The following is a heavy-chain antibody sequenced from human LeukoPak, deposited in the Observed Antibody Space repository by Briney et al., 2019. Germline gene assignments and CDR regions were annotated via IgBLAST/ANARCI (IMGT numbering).Heavy chain of an antibody. Sequence: GASVKVSCKASGYTFTSYGISWVRQAPGQGLERMGWISAYNGNTNYAQKLQGRVTMTTDTSTSTAYMELRSLRSDDTAVYYCARDPPNYYDSSGYYSTLDYWGQGTLVTVSS. V-gene: IGHV1-18*01. CDR2: ISAYNGNT. CDR3: ARDPPNYYDSSGYYSTLDY. J-gene: IGHJ4*02. CDR1: GYTFTSYG. D-gene: IGHD3-22*01.